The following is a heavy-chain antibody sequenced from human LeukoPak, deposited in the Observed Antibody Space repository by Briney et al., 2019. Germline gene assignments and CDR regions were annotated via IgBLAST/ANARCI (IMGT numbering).Heavy chain of an antibody. CDR1: GFTFSSHD. CDR2: IKQDGSEK. D-gene: IGHD3-16*01. J-gene: IGHJ5*02. CDR3: ARDMIILQS. V-gene: IGHV3-7*04. Sequence: GGSLRLSCAASGFTFSSHDMHWVRQAPGKGLEWVANIKQDGSEKYYVDSVKGRFTISRDNAKKSLYLQMNCLRAEDTAVYFCARDMIILQSWGQGTLVTVSS.